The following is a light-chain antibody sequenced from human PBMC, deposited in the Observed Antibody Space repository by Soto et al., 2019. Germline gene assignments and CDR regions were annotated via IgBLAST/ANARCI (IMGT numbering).Light chain of an antibody. V-gene: IGKV1-6*01. CDR2: SAY. Sequence: SQMTQSPSSLAASVGDRVTITCRASQDIGNKLGWFQQKPGKAPELLIYSAYKLQSGVPSRFSGSGSGTDFTLTISSLQPEDFATYYCLQDYNYAWTFGQGTKVDIK. J-gene: IGKJ1*01. CDR3: LQDYNYAWT. CDR1: QDIGNK.